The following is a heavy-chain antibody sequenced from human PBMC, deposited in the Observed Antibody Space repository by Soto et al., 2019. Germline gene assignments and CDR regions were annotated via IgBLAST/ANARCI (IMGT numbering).Heavy chain of an antibody. Sequence: GGSLRLSCEASGFTFSDYYMSWIRQAPGKGLEWVSAISGSGGSTYYADSVKGRFTISRDNSKNTLYLQMNSLRAEDTAVYYCATKGSRLVGTMIVVVPEPFDYWGQGTLVTVSS. J-gene: IGHJ4*02. CDR3: ATKGSRLVGTMIVVVPEPFDY. V-gene: IGHV3-23*01. CDR1: GFTFSDYY. D-gene: IGHD3-22*01. CDR2: ISGSGGST.